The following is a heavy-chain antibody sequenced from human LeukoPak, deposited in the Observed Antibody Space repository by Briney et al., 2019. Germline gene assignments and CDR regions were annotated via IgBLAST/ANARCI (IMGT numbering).Heavy chain of an antibody. CDR1: GFTFSDYY. D-gene: IGHD2-2*01. Sequence: PGGSLRLSCAASGFTFSDYYMSWIRQAPGKGLEWVSYISSSGSTIYYAGSVKGRFTISRDNAKNSLYLQMNSLRAEDTAVYYCARDVIDCSSTSCYLDWFDPWGQGTLVTVSS. V-gene: IGHV3-11*04. J-gene: IGHJ5*02. CDR3: ARDVIDCSSTSCYLDWFDP. CDR2: ISSSGSTI.